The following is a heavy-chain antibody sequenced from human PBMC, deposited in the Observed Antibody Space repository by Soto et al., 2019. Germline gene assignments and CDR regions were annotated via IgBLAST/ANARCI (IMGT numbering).Heavy chain of an antibody. J-gene: IGHJ4*02. Sequence: GGSLRLSCAASGLTLGDHIMSWVRQAPGKGLEWVSCIDNSGSTIYYADSVKGRFTISRDNAKNSVYLQMNSLRVEDTAVYYFARDPQRADGHNFDYWGQGVLVTSPQ. CDR2: IDNSGSTI. CDR3: ARDPQRADGHNFDY. CDR1: GLTLGDHI. V-gene: IGHV3-11*01.